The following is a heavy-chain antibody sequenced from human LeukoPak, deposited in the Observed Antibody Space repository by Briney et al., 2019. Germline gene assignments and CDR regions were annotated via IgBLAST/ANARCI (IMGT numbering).Heavy chain of an antibody. D-gene: IGHD3-10*01. CDR2: IYYSGST. Sequence: PSETLSLTCTVSGGSISGYYWSWIRQPPGKGLEWIGYIYYSGSTNYNPSLKSRVTISVDTSKNQFSLKLTSVTAADTAVYYCARDQELLWFGELRGEAFDIWGQGTMVTVSS. V-gene: IGHV4-59*12. J-gene: IGHJ3*02. CDR1: GGSISGYY. CDR3: ARDQELLWFGELRGEAFDI.